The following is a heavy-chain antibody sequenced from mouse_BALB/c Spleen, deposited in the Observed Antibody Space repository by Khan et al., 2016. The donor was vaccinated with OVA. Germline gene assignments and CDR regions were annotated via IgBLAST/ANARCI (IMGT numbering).Heavy chain of an antibody. Sequence: VQLQQSGAELMKPGASVKLSCTVSGFNIKDTYMHWVKQRPEQGLEWIGRIDPANDNSIYDPKFQGKATMTADTSSNTAYLQLTSLTSEDTAVYYCAYSLLLYAIDYWGQGTSVTVSS. J-gene: IGHJ4*01. CDR3: AYSLLLYAIDY. CDR1: GFNIKDTY. D-gene: IGHD1-2*01. CDR2: IDPANDNS. V-gene: IGHV14-3*02.